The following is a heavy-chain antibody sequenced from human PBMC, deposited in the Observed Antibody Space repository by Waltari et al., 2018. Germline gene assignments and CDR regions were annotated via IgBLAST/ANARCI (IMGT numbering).Heavy chain of an antibody. J-gene: IGHJ4*02. D-gene: IGHD3-22*01. Sequence: QVQLVQSGAEVKKPGASVKVSCKASGYTFNSYGISWVRQAPGQGLEWMGWISAYNGNTNYAQKLQGRVSMTTDTSTSTAYMELRSLRSDDTAVYYCARDEGYYYDNSGYYSFDYWGQGTLVTVSS. CDR1: GYTFNSYG. V-gene: IGHV1-18*01. CDR3: ARDEGYYYDNSGYYSFDY. CDR2: ISAYNGNT.